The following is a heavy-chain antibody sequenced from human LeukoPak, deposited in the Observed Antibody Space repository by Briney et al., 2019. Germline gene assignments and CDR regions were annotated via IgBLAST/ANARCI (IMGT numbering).Heavy chain of an antibody. V-gene: IGHV5-51*01. CDR2: IYPGDSDT. CDR1: GYSFTSYW. CDR3: ARPSVIRGVIKYFQH. D-gene: IGHD3-10*01. J-gene: IGHJ1*01. Sequence: GESLKISCKGSGYSFTSYWIGWVRQMPGKGLEWMGIIYPGDSDTRYSPSFQGQVTISADKSIITAYLQWSSLKASDTAMYYCARPSVIRGVIKYFQHWGQGTLVTVSS.